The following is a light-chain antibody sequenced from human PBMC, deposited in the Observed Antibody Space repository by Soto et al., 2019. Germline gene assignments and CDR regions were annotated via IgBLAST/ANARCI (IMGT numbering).Light chain of an antibody. CDR3: QQYGSSPLFT. Sequence: EIVLTQSPGTLSLSPGERATLSCRASQSISSNYLAWYQQKPGQAPNLLIYAASIRATGIPDRFSGSGSGTDFTFTISRLEPEDFAVYYCQQYGSSPLFTFGPGTKVDIK. CDR2: AAS. J-gene: IGKJ3*01. CDR1: QSISSNY. V-gene: IGKV3-20*01.